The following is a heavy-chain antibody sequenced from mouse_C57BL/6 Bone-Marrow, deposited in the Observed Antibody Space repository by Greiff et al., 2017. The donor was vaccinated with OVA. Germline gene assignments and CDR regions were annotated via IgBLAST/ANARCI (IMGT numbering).Heavy chain of an antibody. CDR2: IWRGGST. Sequence: VKLVESGPGLVQPSQSLSITCTVSGFSLTSYGVHWVRQSPGKGLEWLGVIWRGGSTDYNAAFMSRLSITKDNSKSQVFFKMNSLQADDTAIYDCAKGYGGSYFDYWGQGTTLTVSS. CDR3: AKGYGGSYFDY. CDR1: GFSLTSYG. J-gene: IGHJ2*01. D-gene: IGHD2-14*01. V-gene: IGHV2-5*01.